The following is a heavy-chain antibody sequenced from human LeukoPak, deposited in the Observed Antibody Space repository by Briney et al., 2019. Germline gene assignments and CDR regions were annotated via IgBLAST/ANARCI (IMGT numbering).Heavy chain of an antibody. CDR2: ISAYNGGT. D-gene: IGHD1-26*01. CDR3: ARGGTYYPCIDY. Sequence: ASVKVSCKASGYSFSTTYINWVRQGPGQGLEWMGRISAYNGGTAYAQKFQGRVTMTTDSSTTTAYMDLASLRSDDTAVYYCARGGTYYPCIDYWGQGTLVTVSS. V-gene: IGHV1-18*01. J-gene: IGHJ4*01. CDR1: GYSFSTTY.